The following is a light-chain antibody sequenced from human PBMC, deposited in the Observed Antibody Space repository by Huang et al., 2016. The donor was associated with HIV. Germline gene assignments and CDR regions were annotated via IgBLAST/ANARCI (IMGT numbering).Light chain of an antibody. Sequence: AIRITQSPSSLSASTVDRVTITCRACQDISNYLAWYQQKPGEAPKLLIFAASTLQSGVPSSFSGGGSGTDFTLTINCLQSEDLATYFCQQYDTYPHTFGQGTRVEIK. CDR3: QQYDTYPHT. CDR2: AAS. CDR1: QDISNY. J-gene: IGKJ5*01. V-gene: IGKV1-8*01.